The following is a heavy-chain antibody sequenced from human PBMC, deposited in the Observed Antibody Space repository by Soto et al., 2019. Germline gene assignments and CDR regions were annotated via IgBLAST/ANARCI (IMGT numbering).Heavy chain of an antibody. D-gene: IGHD5-12*01. CDR1: GGSISSYY. CDR3: ARRGGDGYNPTDWYFDL. V-gene: IGHV4-59*08. Sequence: QVQLQESGPGLVKPSETLSLTCTVSGGSISSYYWSWIRQPPGKGLEWIGYIYYSGSTNYNPSLKRRVTISVDTPKHQFSLKLSSVTAADTAVYYCARRGGDGYNPTDWYFDLWGRGTLVTVSS. CDR2: IYYSGST. J-gene: IGHJ2*01.